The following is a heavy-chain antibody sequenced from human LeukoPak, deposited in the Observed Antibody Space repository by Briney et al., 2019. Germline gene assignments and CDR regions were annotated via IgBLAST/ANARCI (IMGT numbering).Heavy chain of an antibody. CDR2: IYHSGST. D-gene: IGHD5-24*01. Sequence: SETLSLTCTVSGGSISSYYWGWIRQPPGKGLEWIGSIYHSGSTYYNPSLKSRVTISVDTSKNQFSLKLSSVTAADTAVYYCARFRDGTIDYWGQGTLVTVSS. CDR1: GGSISSYY. V-gene: IGHV4-38-2*02. CDR3: ARFRDGTIDY. J-gene: IGHJ4*02.